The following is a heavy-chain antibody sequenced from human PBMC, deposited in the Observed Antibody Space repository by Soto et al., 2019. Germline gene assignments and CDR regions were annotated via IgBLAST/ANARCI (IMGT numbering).Heavy chain of an antibody. D-gene: IGHD2-2*02. V-gene: IGHV1-8*01. J-gene: IGHJ3*02. CDR3: ATPPSYCSSTSCYSAFDI. Sequence: QVQLVQSGAEVKKPGASVKVSCKASGYTFTSYDINWVRQATGQGLEWMGWMNPNSGNTGYAQKFQGRVTMTRNTSISTAYMEPSSLRSEDTAVYYCATPPSYCSSTSCYSAFDIWGQGTMVTVSS. CDR1: GYTFTSYD. CDR2: MNPNSGNT.